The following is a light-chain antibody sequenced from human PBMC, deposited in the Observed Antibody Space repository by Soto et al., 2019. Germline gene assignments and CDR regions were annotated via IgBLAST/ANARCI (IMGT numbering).Light chain of an antibody. Sequence: EIVLTQSPGTLSLSPGERATLSCRASQSVSNNYLAWYQQKPGQAPRLLIYGASNRATGIPDRFGGSGSGTDFTLTISRLEPEDFAVYYCQQHSHWPPWTFGQGTKVDIK. V-gene: IGKV3D-20*02. CDR2: GAS. J-gene: IGKJ1*01. CDR3: QQHSHWPPWT. CDR1: QSVSNNY.